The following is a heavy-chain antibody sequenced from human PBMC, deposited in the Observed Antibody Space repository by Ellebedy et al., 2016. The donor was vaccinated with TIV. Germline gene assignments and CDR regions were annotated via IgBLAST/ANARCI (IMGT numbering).Heavy chain of an antibody. V-gene: IGHV3-23*01. J-gene: IGHJ3*01. CDR2: LTASGYST. Sequence: GESLKISCEASGFTFRDYAMGWVCQAPGKGLQWVSVLTASGYSTYYAASVDGRFTISRDNSKNTLYLQMNSLRFEDTAMYYCAKSEVVPAAFDGFDVWGRGTLVTVSS. D-gene: IGHD2-15*01. CDR3: AKSEVVPAAFDGFDV. CDR1: GFTFRDYA.